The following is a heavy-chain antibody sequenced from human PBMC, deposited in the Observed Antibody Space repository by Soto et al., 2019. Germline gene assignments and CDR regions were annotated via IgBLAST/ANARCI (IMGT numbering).Heavy chain of an antibody. V-gene: IGHV2-70*12. Sequence: SGPTLVNPTQTLTLTCTFSGFSLSTSGMCVSWIRQPPGKALEWLARIDWDDDKYYSTSLKTRLTITKDTSKNQVVLTMTNMDPVDTATYYCAHRLYTSGWPWDSGAFDYWGQGALVTVSS. D-gene: IGHD6-19*01. CDR2: IDWDDDK. CDR3: AHRLYTSGWPWDSGAFDY. CDR1: GFSLSTSGMC. J-gene: IGHJ4*02.